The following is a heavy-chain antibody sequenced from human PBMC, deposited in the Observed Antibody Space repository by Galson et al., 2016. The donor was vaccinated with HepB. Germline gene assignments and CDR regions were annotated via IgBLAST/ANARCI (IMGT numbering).Heavy chain of an antibody. J-gene: IGHJ4*02. CDR2: IKSKSDGETR. V-gene: IGHV3-15*07. Sequence: SLRLSCAASGFTFSKAWMNWVRQAPGKGLEWVGRIKSKSDGETRDYAAPVKGRFTISRDDSKNTLYLQMNSLKTEDTAVYYCTTDFVMVRGVIADYWGQGTLVTVSS. D-gene: IGHD3-10*01. CDR1: GFTFSKAW. CDR3: TTDFVMVRGVIADY.